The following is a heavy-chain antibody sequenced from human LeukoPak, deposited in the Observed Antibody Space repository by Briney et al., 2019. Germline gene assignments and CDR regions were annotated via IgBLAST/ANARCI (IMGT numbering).Heavy chain of an antibody. Sequence: SETLSLTCAVYGGSFSGYYWSWLRQPPGKGLEWIGEINNSGSTNYNPSLKSRVTISVDTSKNQFSLKLSSVTAADTAVYYCARGLYCSSTRCYTGNWFDLWGQGTLVTVSS. D-gene: IGHD2-2*02. CDR3: ARGLYCSSTRCYTGNWFDL. CDR1: GGSFSGYY. J-gene: IGHJ5*02. V-gene: IGHV4-34*01. CDR2: INNSGST.